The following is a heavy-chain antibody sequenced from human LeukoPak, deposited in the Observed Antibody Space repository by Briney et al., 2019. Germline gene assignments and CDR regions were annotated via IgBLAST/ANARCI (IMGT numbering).Heavy chain of an antibody. CDR2: ISGSGGST. V-gene: IGHV3-23*01. CDR1: GFTFSSYA. Sequence: GGSLRLSCAASGFTFSSYAMSWVRQAPGKGLGWVSAISGSGGSTYYADSVKGRFTISRDNSKNTLYLQMNSLRAEDTAVYYCAKGVRASDAFDIWGQGTMVTVSS. J-gene: IGHJ3*02. CDR3: AKGVRASDAFDI.